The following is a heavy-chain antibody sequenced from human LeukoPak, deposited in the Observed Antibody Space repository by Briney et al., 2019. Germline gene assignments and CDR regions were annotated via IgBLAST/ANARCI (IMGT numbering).Heavy chain of an antibody. CDR2: ISGSGGAT. V-gene: IGHV3-23*01. CDR3: ARGGVDHYGSGTYYLMYYFDH. J-gene: IGHJ4*02. D-gene: IGHD3-10*01. Sequence: GGTLRLSCAASGFTFNSYGMSWVRQAPGKGLEWVSGISGSGGATYYADSVKGRFTVSRDDPHNTLYLQMNSVRAEDTAVYFCARGGVDHYGSGTYYLMYYFDHWGQGALVTVSS. CDR1: GFTFNSYG.